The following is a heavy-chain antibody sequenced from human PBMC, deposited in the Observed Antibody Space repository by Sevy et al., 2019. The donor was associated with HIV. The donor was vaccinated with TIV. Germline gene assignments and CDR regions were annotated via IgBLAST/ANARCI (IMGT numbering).Heavy chain of an antibody. CDR1: GFTFSSHW. J-gene: IGHJ6*02. CDR3: ARGQLLQFLEWPSYSLDV. Sequence: GGSLRLSCAASGFTFSSHWMFWVRQAPGKGLMWVSHINSHGTITNYADSVKGRFAISRDNAKNTVYLPMDSLRAEDTAVYYCARGQLLQFLEWPSYSLDVWSQGTTVTVSS. V-gene: IGHV3-74*01. CDR2: INSHGTIT. D-gene: IGHD3-3*01.